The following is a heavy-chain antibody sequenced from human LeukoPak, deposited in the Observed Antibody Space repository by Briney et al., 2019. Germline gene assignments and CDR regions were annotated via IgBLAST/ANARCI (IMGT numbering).Heavy chain of an antibody. V-gene: IGHV3-48*02. CDR3: ARRYSSSWTFDY. D-gene: IGHD6-13*01. CDR2: ISSSSNTI. J-gene: IGHJ4*02. Sequence: GGSLRLSCAASGFTFSNYNMNWVRQAPGMGLEWVSYISSSSNTIYYADSVKGRFTLSRDNAKNSLYLQMNSLRDEDTAVYYCARRYSSSWTFDYWGQGTLVTVSS. CDR1: GFTFSNYN.